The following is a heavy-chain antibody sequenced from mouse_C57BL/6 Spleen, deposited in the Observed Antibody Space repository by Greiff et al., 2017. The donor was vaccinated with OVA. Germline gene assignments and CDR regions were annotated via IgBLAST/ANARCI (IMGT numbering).Heavy chain of an antibody. CDR3: ARHEGAYYGCGRRGFLDY. CDR2: FYPGSGSI. V-gene: IGHV1-62-2*01. J-gene: IGHJ4*01. CDR1: GFTFTEYT. D-gene: IGHD1-1*02. Sequence: QVQLQQSGAELVKPGASVKLSCKASGFTFTEYTIHWVKQRSGQGLEWIGWFYPGSGSIKYNEKFKDKATLTADKSSSTVYMELNSLTSEDSAIYICARHEGAYYGCGRRGFLDYWGQGTSVTVSS.